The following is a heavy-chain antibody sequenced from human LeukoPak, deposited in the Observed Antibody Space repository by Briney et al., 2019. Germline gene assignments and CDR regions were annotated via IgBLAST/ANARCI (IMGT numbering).Heavy chain of an antibody. CDR2: TSFDGSNT. V-gene: IGHV3-30*18. D-gene: IGHD1-26*01. CDR3: AKDRIVGATRFLDF. Sequence: GGSLRLSCAASGFAFNTFGVHWVRQAPGKGLEWVATTSFDGSNTYFSDSVRGRFTIPRDNSRNTLFLQMSSLSAEDTAVYYCAKDRIVGATRFLDFWGQGTLVTVSS. J-gene: IGHJ4*02. CDR1: GFAFNTFG.